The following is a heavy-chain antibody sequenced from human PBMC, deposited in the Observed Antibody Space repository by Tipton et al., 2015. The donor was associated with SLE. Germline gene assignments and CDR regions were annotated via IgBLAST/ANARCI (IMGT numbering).Heavy chain of an antibody. CDR1: GFTFSSYE. V-gene: IGHV3-30-3*01. J-gene: IGHJ4*02. CDR2: ISYDGSNK. CDR3: ARGGVVVTAIPNFDY. Sequence: SGFTFSSYEMNWVRQAPGKGLEWVAVISYDGSNKYYADSVKGRFTISRDNSKNTLYLQMNSLTAEDTAVYYCARGGVVVTAIPNFDYWGQGTLVTVSS. D-gene: IGHD2-21*02.